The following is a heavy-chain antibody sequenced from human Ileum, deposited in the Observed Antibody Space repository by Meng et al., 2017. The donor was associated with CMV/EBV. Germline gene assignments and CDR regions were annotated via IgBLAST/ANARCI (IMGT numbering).Heavy chain of an antibody. V-gene: IGHV3-48*03. D-gene: IGHD2-8*01. Sequence: GESLKISCAASGFSFSSFEMNWVRQAPGKGLEWVSYISHSSGSTIYYADSVKGRFTISRDNARNSLYLQMNNLRAEDTALYYCAREKRSCPNGICYTYFDYWGQGALVTVS. CDR2: ISHSSGSTI. CDR1: GFSFSSFE. CDR3: AREKRSCPNGICYTYFDY. J-gene: IGHJ4*02.